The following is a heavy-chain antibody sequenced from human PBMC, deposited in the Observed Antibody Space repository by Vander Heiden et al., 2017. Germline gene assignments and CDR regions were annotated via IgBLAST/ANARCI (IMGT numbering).Heavy chain of an antibody. V-gene: IGHV3-30*18. CDR2: ISYDGRNK. Sequence: QVQLVESGGGVVQPGRSLRLSCAASAFTFSSYGMHWVRQAPGKGLEWVAVISYDGRNKYYADSVKGRFTISRDNSKNTLYLQMNSLRAEDTAVYYCAKGPRMSYDFWSGFYNFDNWGQGTLVTVSS. CDR3: AKGPRMSYDFWSGFYNFDN. CDR1: AFTFSSYG. J-gene: IGHJ4*02. D-gene: IGHD3-3*01.